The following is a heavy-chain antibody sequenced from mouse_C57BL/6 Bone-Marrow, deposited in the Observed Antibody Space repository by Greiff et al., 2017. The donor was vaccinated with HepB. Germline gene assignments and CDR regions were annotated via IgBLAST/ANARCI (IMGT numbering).Heavy chain of an antibody. CDR2: ISDGGSYT. J-gene: IGHJ2*01. CDR1: GFTFSSYA. CDR3: ARGGASKGVDY. V-gene: IGHV5-4*01. Sequence: EVQVVESGGGLVKPGGSLKLSCAASGFTFSSYAMSWVRQTPEKRLEWVATISDGGSYTYYPDNVKGRFTISRDNAKNNLYLQMSHLKSEDTAMYYCARGGASKGVDYWGQGTTLTVSS. D-gene: IGHD2-10*02.